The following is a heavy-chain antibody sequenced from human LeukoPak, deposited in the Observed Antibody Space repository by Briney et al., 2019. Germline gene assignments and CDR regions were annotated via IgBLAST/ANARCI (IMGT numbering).Heavy chain of an antibody. J-gene: IGHJ4*02. D-gene: IGHD2-15*01. Sequence: GGSLRLSCVASGFTFTDYYMSWIRQAPGKGLEWVSYISSSGSTIYYADSVKGRFTISRDNAKNSLYLQMNSLRAEDTAVYYYARVGCSGGSCYYFDYWGQGTLVTVSS. V-gene: IGHV3-11*01. CDR1: GFTFTDYY. CDR3: ARVGCSGGSCYYFDY. CDR2: ISSSGSTI.